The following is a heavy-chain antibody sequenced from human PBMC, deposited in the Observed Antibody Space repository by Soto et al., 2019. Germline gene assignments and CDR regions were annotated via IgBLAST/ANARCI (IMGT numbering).Heavy chain of an antibody. CDR1: GFTFSSYA. CDR3: AREATVVTRPFDY. V-gene: IGHV3-30-3*01. CDR2: ISYDGSNK. J-gene: IGHJ4*02. Sequence: QVQLVESGGGMVQPGRSLRLSCAASGFTFSSYAMHWVRQAPGKGLEWVAVISYDGSNKYYADSVKGRFTISRDNSKNTLYLQMNSLRAEDTAVYYCAREATVVTRPFDYWGQGTLVTVSS. D-gene: IGHD4-17*01.